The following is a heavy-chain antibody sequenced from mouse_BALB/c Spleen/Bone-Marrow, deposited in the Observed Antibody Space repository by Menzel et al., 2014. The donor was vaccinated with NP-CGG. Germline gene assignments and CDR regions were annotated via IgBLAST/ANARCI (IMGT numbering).Heavy chain of an antibody. CDR3: VRSRLRDWYFDV. Sequence: VKLMESGVELVKPGASVKLSCKASGNTFTSYDINWVRQRPEQGLEWIGWIFPGDSTTKYNEKFKGKATLSTDKSSNTVHMQLSRLTSEDSAVYFCVRSRLRDWYFDVWGAGTTVTISS. CDR2: IFPGDSTT. J-gene: IGHJ1*01. V-gene: IGHV1S56*01. D-gene: IGHD1-2*01. CDR1: GNTFTSYD.